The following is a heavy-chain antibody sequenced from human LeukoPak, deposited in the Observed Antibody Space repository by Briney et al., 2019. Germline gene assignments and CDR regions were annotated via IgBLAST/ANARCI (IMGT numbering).Heavy chain of an antibody. J-gene: IGHJ5*02. D-gene: IGHD6-19*01. CDR2: ISWNSGSI. V-gene: IGHV3-9*01. CDR3: AKDMGYSSGFDP. Sequence: GRSLRLSCAASGFTFDDYAMHWVRQAPGKGLEWVSGISWNSGSIGYADSVKGRFTISRDNAKNSLYLQMNSLRAEDTALYYCAKDMGYSSGFDPWGHGTLVTVSS. CDR1: GFTFDDYA.